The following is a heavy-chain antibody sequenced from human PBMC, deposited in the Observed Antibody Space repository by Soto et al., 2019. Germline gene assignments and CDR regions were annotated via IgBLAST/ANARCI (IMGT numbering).Heavy chain of an antibody. CDR2: IIPIFGTA. CDR3: ARGAGIVVVPAAMSYYYYGMDV. V-gene: IGHV1-69*01. J-gene: IGHJ6*02. D-gene: IGHD2-2*01. CDR1: GGTFSSYA. Sequence: QVKLVQSGAEVKKPGSSVKVSCKASGGTFSSYAISWVRQAPGQGLEWMGGIIPIFGTANYVQKFQGRVTITADESTSTAYMELSSLRSEDTAVYYCARGAGIVVVPAAMSYYYYGMDVWGQGTTVTVSS.